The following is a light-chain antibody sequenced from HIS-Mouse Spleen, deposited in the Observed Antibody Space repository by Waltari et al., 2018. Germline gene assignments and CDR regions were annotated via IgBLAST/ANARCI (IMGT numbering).Light chain of an antibody. Sequence: QSVLTQPHSASGTPGQRVTISCSGSSSNIGSNTVNWYQQLPGTAPKLLIYSNNQRPSGVHDRFSGSKSGTSASLAISGLQSEDEADYYCAAWDDSLNGWVFGGGTKLTVL. J-gene: IGLJ3*02. CDR3: AAWDDSLNGWV. CDR2: SNN. V-gene: IGLV1-44*01. CDR1: SSNIGSNT.